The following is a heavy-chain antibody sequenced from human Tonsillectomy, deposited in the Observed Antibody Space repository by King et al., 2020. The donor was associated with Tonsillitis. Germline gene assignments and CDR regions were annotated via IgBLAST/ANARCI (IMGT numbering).Heavy chain of an antibody. CDR2: IYYSGST. CDR3: ARGPGGGPNYYSMDV. D-gene: IGHD3-16*01. J-gene: IGHJ6*02. CDR1: GGSISGYY. Sequence: QLQESGPGLVKPSETLSLTCTVSGGSISGYYWSWIRQPPGKGLEWIGYIYYSGSTNYNPSLKSRVTISVDSSKNQFSLKVGSVSAADTAVYYCARGPGGGPNYYSMDVWGQGTTVTVSS. V-gene: IGHV4-59*01.